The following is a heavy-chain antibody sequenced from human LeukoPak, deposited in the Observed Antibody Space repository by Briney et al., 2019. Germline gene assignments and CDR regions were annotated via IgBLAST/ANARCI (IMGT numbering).Heavy chain of an antibody. CDR3: VQDNPLAY. J-gene: IGHJ4*02. Sequence: GGSLRLSCGASGFTFSNYGMLWVRQAPGKGLEWVAFIRYDGNNKLYADSMKGRFTISRDNSKNTLYLHINSLRAEDTAVYYCVQDNPLAYWGQGTLVIVSS. CDR2: IRYDGNNK. V-gene: IGHV3-30*02. D-gene: IGHD1-14*01. CDR1: GFTFSNYG.